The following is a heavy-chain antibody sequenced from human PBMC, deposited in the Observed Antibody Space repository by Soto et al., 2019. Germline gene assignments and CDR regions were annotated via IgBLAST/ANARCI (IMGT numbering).Heavy chain of an antibody. D-gene: IGHD3-10*01. CDR2: ISGSGGST. Sequence: GGSLRLSCAASGFTFSSYAMSWVRQAPGKGLEWVSAISGSGGSTYYADSVKGRFTISRDNSKNTLYLQMNSLRAEDTAVYYCAKEPVYRYYYYGSGSYSIPDRSPFDYWGQGTLVTVSS. V-gene: IGHV3-23*01. CDR3: AKEPVYRYYYYGSGSYSIPDRSPFDY. CDR1: GFTFSSYA. J-gene: IGHJ4*02.